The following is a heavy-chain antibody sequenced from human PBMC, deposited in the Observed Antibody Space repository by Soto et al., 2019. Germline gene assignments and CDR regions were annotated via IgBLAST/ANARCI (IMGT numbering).Heavy chain of an antibody. Sequence: QVQLVESGGGVVQPGRSLRLSCAASGFTFSSYAMHWVRQAPGKGLEWVAVISYDGSNKYYADSVKGRFTISRDNSKNTRYLQMNSLRAEDTAVYYCAREMIVGALNYFDYWGQGTLVTVSS. CDR2: ISYDGSNK. D-gene: IGHD1-26*01. CDR1: GFTFSSYA. V-gene: IGHV3-30-3*01. CDR3: AREMIVGALNYFDY. J-gene: IGHJ4*02.